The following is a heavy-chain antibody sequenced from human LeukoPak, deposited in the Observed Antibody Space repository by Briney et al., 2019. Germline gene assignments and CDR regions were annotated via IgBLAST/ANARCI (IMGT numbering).Heavy chain of an antibody. D-gene: IGHD6-13*01. V-gene: IGHV4-39*07. CDR3: ARDSSSWSGGFDY. J-gene: IGHJ4*02. CDR1: GDSISSSSYY. Sequence: SETLSLTCTVSGDSISSSSYYWGWIRQPPGKGLEWLRSIYYSGSTYYNPPLKSRVTISVDTSKNQFSLKLSSVTAADTAVYYCARDSSSWSGGFDYWGQGTLVTVSS. CDR2: IYYSGST.